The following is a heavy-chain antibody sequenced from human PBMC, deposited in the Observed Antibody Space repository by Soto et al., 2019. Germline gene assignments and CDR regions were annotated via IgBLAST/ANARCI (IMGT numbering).Heavy chain of an antibody. CDR3: ARARYCSGGSCYSDY. J-gene: IGHJ4*02. CDR1: GASISSGGYS. CDR2: MYQSERT. D-gene: IGHD2-15*01. V-gene: IGHV4-30-2*01. Sequence: QLQLQESGSGLVKPSQTLSLTCAVSGASISSGGYSWSWIRQPPGKGLEWIGYMYQSERTYCNSSLKSRVTISVDRSKNQFSLKLSSVTAADTAMYYCARARYCSGGSCYSDYWGQGILVTVSS.